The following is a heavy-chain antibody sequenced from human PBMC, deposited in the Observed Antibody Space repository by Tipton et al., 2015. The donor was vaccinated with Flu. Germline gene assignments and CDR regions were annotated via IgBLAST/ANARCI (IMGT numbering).Heavy chain of an antibody. Sequence: SLRLSCATSGFTFDDHGMHWVRQVPGKVLEWVSSINWNSRNIGYAVSVKGRSTISRDNARNSLYLQMNGLRPEDTAFYYCARESTYNYGLLGHWGQGTLVTVSS. V-gene: IGHV3-9*01. CDR3: ARESTYNYGLLGH. J-gene: IGHJ4*02. CDR1: GFTFDDHG. CDR2: INWNSRNI. D-gene: IGHD5-24*01.